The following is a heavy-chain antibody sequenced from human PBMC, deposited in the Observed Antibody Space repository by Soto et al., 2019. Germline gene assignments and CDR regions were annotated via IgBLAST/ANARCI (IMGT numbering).Heavy chain of an antibody. J-gene: IGHJ3*02. V-gene: IGHV1-58*01. CDR1: GFTFTSSA. CDR2: IVVGSGNT. Sequence: QMQLVQSGPEVKKPGTSVKVSCKASGFTFTSSAVQWVRQARGQRLEWIGWIVVGSGNTNYAQKFQERVTITRDMSTSTAYMEVGSLSAEDTAVYYCAADHSYCGYYDAFDIWGQGTMVTVSS. D-gene: IGHD3-22*01. CDR3: AADHSYCGYYDAFDI.